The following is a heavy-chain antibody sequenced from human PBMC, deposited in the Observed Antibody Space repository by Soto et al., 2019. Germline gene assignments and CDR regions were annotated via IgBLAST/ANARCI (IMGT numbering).Heavy chain of an antibody. CDR3: AKSFTQSNVWRAYRHKTHFDY. Sequence: EVRLLESGGGSVQPGGSLRLSCAASGFTFSNYGMDWVRQAPGKGLEWISFISGAGDTTYYADSVKGRFIISRDNSKNTLYLQMNSLRAEDTAIYYCAKSFTQSNVWRAYRHKTHFDYWGQGALVTVTS. J-gene: IGHJ4*02. V-gene: IGHV3-23*01. CDR2: ISGAGDTT. CDR1: GFTFSNYG. D-gene: IGHD3-16*02.